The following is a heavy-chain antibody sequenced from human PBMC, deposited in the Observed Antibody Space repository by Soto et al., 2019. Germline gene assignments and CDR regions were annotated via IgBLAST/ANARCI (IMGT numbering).Heavy chain of an antibody. J-gene: IGHJ4*01. CDR2: ISAYNGNT. CDR1: GYTFTSYG. D-gene: IGHD5-12*01. CDR3: AREVARATALHH. Sequence: ASVKVSCKASGYTFTSYGISWVRQAPGQGLEWMGWISAYNGNTNYAQKLQGRVPMTTDTSTSTAYMELRSLRSDDTAVCYCAREVARATALHHWGQVTQVTVSS. V-gene: IGHV1-18*01.